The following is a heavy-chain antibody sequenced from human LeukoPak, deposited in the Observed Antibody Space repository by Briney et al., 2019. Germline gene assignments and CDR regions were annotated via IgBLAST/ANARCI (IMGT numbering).Heavy chain of an antibody. Sequence: GGSLRLSCATSGFTFSSYAMNWVRQAPGKGLECVSFISTSGDFMYYAASVKGRFTVSRDNSKNTRYLQMNSLRADDTAVYYCAGCSGGSCYSRGKYGVDVWGQGTTVIGSS. V-gene: IGHV3-23*01. D-gene: IGHD2-15*01. CDR1: GFTFSSYA. J-gene: IGHJ6*02. CDR3: AGCSGGSCYSRGKYGVDV. CDR2: ISTSGDFM.